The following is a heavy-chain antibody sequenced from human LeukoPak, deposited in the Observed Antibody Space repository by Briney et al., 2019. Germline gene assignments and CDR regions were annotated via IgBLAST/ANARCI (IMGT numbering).Heavy chain of an antibody. Sequence: GGSLRLSCAASGFTFTNYAMNWVRQAPGKGLEWVSSISSDSSYIYYADAVHGRFTVSRDNAKYSLYLQMNSLRAEDTAVYYCVRGSYGAYDYWGQGSLVTVS. CDR2: ISSDSSYI. V-gene: IGHV3-21*01. J-gene: IGHJ4*02. CDR1: GFTFTNYA. D-gene: IGHD4-17*01. CDR3: VRGSYGAYDY.